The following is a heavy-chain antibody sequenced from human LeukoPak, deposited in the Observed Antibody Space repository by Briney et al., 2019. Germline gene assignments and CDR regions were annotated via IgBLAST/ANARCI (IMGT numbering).Heavy chain of an antibody. J-gene: IGHJ4*02. V-gene: IGHV1-69*05. CDR1: GGTFSSYA. CDR2: IIPIFGTA. CDR3: ASNEAGDDYYGLGSYYSRFHY. Sequence: SVKVSCKASGGTFSSYAISWVRQAPGQGLEWMGGIIPIFGTANYAQKFQGRVTITTDESTSTAYMELSSLRSEDTAVYYCASNEAGDDYYGLGSYYSRFHYWAQGTLVTVSS. D-gene: IGHD3-10*01.